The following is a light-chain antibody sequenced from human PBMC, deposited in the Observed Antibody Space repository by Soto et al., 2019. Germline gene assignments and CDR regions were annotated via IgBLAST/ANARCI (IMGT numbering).Light chain of an antibody. CDR3: QQRYTWPLT. CDR2: AES. CDR1: QSVSSSY. J-gene: IGKJ4*01. Sequence: EIVLTRSRVTLSLSPGERATLSCRASQSVSSSYLAWYQQKPGQAPRLLIYAESNRATGIPDRLSGSGSGTDFNLTISRLEPEDFAVYYCQQRYTWPLTFGGGTKVDI. V-gene: IGKV3D-20*02.